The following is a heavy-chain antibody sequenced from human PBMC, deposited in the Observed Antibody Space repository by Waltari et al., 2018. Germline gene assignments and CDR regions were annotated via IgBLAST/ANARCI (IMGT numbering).Heavy chain of an antibody. CDR2: INHSGST. CDR3: ARGVVGSSCDWFDP. D-gene: IGHD6-13*01. V-gene: IGHV4-34*01. Sequence: QVQLQQWGAGLLKPSETLSLTCAVYGGSFSGYYWSWIRQPPGKGLEWIGEINHSGSTNYNPSLKSRVTISVDTSKNQFSLKLSSVTAADTAVYYCARGVVGSSCDWFDPWGQGTLVTVSS. J-gene: IGHJ5*02. CDR1: GGSFSGYY.